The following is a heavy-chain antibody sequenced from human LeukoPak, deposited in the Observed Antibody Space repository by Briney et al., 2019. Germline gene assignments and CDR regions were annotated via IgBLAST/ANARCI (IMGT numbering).Heavy chain of an antibody. CDR2: ISRRSTPI. D-gene: IGHD3-22*01. J-gene: IGHJ4*02. CDR1: GFTFSSYS. Sequence: GGTLRLSCAASGFTFSSYSMNWVRQAPGKGLEWISYISRRSTPIYYADSLKGRFTISRDNAKNSLYLQMNSLRDEDTAVYYCARVYYDTNGYLYLDYWGQGTLVTVSS. CDR3: ARVYYDTNGYLYLDY. V-gene: IGHV3-48*02.